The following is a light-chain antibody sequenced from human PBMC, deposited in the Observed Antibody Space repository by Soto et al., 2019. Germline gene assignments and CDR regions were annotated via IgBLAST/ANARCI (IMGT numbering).Light chain of an antibody. CDR2: AAS. CDR1: QGISNY. Sequence: DVQMTQAPSSLSASVGDRVTITCRASQGISNYLAWYQQKPGKVPKLLSYAASFLQSGVPSRFSGSGSGTDFTLTISSLQPGDVATYYCQKYNRAPRTFGGGTKVEIK. J-gene: IGKJ4*02. CDR3: QKYNRAPRT. V-gene: IGKV1-27*01.